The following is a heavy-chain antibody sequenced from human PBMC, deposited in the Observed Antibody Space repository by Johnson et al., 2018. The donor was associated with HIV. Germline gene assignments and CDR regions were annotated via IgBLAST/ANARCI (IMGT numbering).Heavy chain of an antibody. CDR3: AKGRKWNDVGNDALDI. J-gene: IGHJ3*02. D-gene: IGHD1-1*01. CDR2: ISYDGRIP. CDR1: GFRFRSYV. Sequence: VQVVESGGGVVQPGRSLRLSCAASGFRFRSYVMHWVRQAPGKGLEWVAVISYDGRIPSHADSVKGRFTISTDNSKSTGFLQMSNLRPEDTAVYYCAKGRKWNDVGNDALDIWGQGTLVTVSS. V-gene: IGHV3-30*18.